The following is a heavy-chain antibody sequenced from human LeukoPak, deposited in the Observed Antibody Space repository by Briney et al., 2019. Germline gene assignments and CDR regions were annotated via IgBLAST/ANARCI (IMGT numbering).Heavy chain of an antibody. V-gene: IGHV4-34*01. CDR3: ARDRSGPFLFDY. CDR1: GGSFSGYY. CDR2: INHSGST. J-gene: IGHJ4*02. Sequence: SETLSLTCAVYGGSFSGYYWSWTRQPPGKGLEWIGEINHSGSTNYNPSLKSRVTISVGTSKNQFSLKLSSVTAADTAVYYCARDRSGPFLFDYWGQGALVTVSA.